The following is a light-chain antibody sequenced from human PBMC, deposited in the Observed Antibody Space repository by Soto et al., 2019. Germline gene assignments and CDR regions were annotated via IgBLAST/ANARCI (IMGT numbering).Light chain of an antibody. CDR3: QQRSTLFT. J-gene: IGKJ3*01. V-gene: IGKV3-11*01. Sequence: ETVLTQSPATLSLSPGERAARSWRASQSVSSYLAWYQQKPGQAPRLLIYDASNRATGIPARFSGSGSGTDFTLTISSLEPEDFAVYYCQQRSTLFTFGPGTKVDIK. CDR1: QSVSSY. CDR2: DAS.